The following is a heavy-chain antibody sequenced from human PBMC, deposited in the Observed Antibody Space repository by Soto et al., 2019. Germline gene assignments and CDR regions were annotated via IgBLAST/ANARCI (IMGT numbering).Heavy chain of an antibody. V-gene: IGHV5-51*01. Sequence: GESLKISCEGSGYSFPGYWIGWVRQMPGKGLEWMGIIYPADSDTRYSPSFQGQVTISADKSISTAYLQWSSLKASDTAMYCCARREGTGWAYWGQGTLVTVSS. CDR3: ARREGTGWAY. J-gene: IGHJ4*02. CDR1: GYSFPGYW. CDR2: IYPADSDT. D-gene: IGHD6-19*01.